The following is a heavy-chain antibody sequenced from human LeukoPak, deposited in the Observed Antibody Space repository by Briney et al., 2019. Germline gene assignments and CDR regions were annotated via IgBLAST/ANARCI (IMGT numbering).Heavy chain of an antibody. D-gene: IGHD5-18*01. V-gene: IGHV4-34*01. Sequence: SETLSLTCAVYGGSFSGYYWSWIRQPPGKGLEWIGEINHSGSTNYNPSLKSRVTISVDTSKNQFSLKLSSVTAADTAVYYCARGGYSYGSAPDYWGQGTLVTVSS. J-gene: IGHJ4*02. CDR2: INHSGST. CDR3: ARGGYSYGSAPDY. CDR1: GGSFSGYY.